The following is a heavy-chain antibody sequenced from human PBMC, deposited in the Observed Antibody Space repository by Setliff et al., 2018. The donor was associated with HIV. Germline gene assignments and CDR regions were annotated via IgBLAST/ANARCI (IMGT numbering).Heavy chain of an antibody. D-gene: IGHD4-4*01. CDR3: AREYHTEVTDTSVANYFDY. V-gene: IGHV1-8*01. J-gene: IGHJ4*02. Sequence: GASVKVSCKASGYTFTSYDINWVRQATGQGLEWMGWMNPNSGNTGYAQKFQGRVTMTRNTSISTAYMELSSLRSEDTAVYYCAREYHTEVTDTSVANYFDYWGQGTLVTVPQ. CDR2: MNPNSGNT. CDR1: GYTFTSYD.